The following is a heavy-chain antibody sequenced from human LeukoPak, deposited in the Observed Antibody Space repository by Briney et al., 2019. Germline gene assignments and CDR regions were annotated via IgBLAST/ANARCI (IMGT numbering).Heavy chain of an antibody. CDR2: IYHSGST. D-gene: IGHD6-19*01. CDR3: ARVIIAVYCMDV. V-gene: IGHV4-38-2*02. CDR1: GYSISSGYY. Sequence: SETLSLTCTVSGYSISSGYYWGWIRQPPGKGLEWIGSIYHSGSTYYNPSLKSRVTISVDTSKNQFSLKLSSVTAADTAVYYCARVIIAVYCMDVWGKGTTVTVSS. J-gene: IGHJ6*03.